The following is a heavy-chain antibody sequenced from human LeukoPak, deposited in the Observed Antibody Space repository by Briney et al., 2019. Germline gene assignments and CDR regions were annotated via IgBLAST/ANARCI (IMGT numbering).Heavy chain of an antibody. D-gene: IGHD3-22*01. CDR2: FDPEDGET. Sequence: GASVKVSCKVSGYTLTELSMHWVRQAPGKGLEWMGGFDPEDGETIYAQKFQGRVTMTEDTSTDTAYMELSSLRSEDTAVYYCAREIYYDSSGYYDDAFDIWGQGTMVTVSS. V-gene: IGHV1-24*01. CDR1: GYTLTELS. CDR3: AREIYYDSSGYYDDAFDI. J-gene: IGHJ3*02.